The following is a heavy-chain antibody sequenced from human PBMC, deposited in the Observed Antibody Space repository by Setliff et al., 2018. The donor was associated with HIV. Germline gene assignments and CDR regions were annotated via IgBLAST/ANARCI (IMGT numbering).Heavy chain of an antibody. V-gene: IGHV1-18*01. D-gene: IGHD6-19*01. CDR3: ARDGFRAGYSSGWSDY. CDR1: GYSFTRYD. J-gene: IGHJ4*02. Sequence: VKVSCKASGYSFTRYDVTWVRQAPGQGLEWMGGISGHNGDTKYPQKFQGRVTMTTDTSTNTAYMELRSLTSDDTAVYYCARDGFRAGYSSGWSDYWGQGTLVTVLL. CDR2: ISGHNGDT.